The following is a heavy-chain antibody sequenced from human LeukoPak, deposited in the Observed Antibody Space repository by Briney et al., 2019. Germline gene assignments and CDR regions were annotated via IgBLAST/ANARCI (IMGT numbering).Heavy chain of an antibody. CDR3: ARGSRSTVLGY. CDR1: GGTFSSYA. J-gene: IGHJ4*02. V-gene: IGHV1-69*04. CDR2: IIPILGIA. D-gene: IGHD4-17*01. Sequence: SVKVSCKASGGTFSSYAISWVRQAPGQGLEWMGRIIPILGIANYAQKFQGRVTITADKSTSTAYMELSSLRSEDTAVYYCARGSRSTVLGYWGQGTLVTVSS.